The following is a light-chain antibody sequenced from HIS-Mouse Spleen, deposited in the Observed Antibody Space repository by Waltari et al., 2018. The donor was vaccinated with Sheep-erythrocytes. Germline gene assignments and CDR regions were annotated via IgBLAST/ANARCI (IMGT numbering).Light chain of an antibody. J-gene: IGLJ2*01. CDR3: SSYTSSSTQV. V-gene: IGLV2-14*01. CDR1: SRDVGGFNY. Sequence: QSALTQPASVSGSPGQSITTSCTGTSRDVGGFNYVSWYQQHPGKAPKLMIYEVSHRPSGVSNRFSGSKSGNTASLTISGLQAEDEADYYCSSYTSSSTQVFGGGTKLTVL. CDR2: EVS.